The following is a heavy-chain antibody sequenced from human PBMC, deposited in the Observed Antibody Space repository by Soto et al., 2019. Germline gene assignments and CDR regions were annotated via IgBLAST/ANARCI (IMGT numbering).Heavy chain of an antibody. D-gene: IGHD3-10*01. Sequence: SETLSLTCAAYGGSFSGYYWSWIRQPPGKGLEWIGEINHSGSTNYNPSLKSRVTISVDTSKNQFSLKLSSVTAADTAVYYCARGQGDLDYWGQGTLVTVSS. J-gene: IGHJ4*02. CDR1: GGSFSGYY. CDR2: INHSGST. CDR3: ARGQGDLDY. V-gene: IGHV4-34*01.